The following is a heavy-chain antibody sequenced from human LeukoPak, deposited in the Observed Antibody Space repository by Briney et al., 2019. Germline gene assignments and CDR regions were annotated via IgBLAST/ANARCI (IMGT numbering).Heavy chain of an antibody. CDR1: GGSISSGSYY. J-gene: IGHJ5*02. Sequence: SETLSLTCTVSGGSISSGSYYWSWIRQPAGKGLEWIGRIYTSGSTNYNPSLKSRVTISVDTSKNQFSLKLSSVTAADTAVYYCARDSGTPFDPWGQGTLVTVSS. V-gene: IGHV4-61*02. CDR2: IYTSGST. D-gene: IGHD1-26*01. CDR3: ARDSGTPFDP.